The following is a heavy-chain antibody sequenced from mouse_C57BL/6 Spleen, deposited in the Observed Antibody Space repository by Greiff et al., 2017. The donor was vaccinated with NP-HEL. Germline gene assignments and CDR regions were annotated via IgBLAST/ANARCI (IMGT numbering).Heavy chain of an antibody. D-gene: IGHD1-1*01. J-gene: IGHJ4*01. CDR1: GYTFTSYW. CDR3: ARLGGGGSSLYYYAMDY. V-gene: IGHV1-64*01. CDR2: IHPNSGST. Sequence: QVQLQQPGAELVKPGASVKLSCKASGYTFTSYWMHWVKQRPGQGLEWIGMIHPNSGSTNYNEKFKSKATLTVDKSSSTAYMQLSSLTSEDSAVYYCARLGGGGSSLYYYAMDYWGQGSSVTVSS.